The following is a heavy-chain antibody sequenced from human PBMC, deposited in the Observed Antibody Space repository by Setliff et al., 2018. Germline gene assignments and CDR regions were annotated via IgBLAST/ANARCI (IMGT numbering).Heavy chain of an antibody. CDR3: ASGYSYGHKAGVGFDY. D-gene: IGHD5-18*01. V-gene: IGHV4-61*01. CDR1: GGSISGASIRSYY. J-gene: IGHJ4*02. CDR2: VYYSGTT. Sequence: SETLSLTCTVSGGSISGASIRSYYWSWIRQPPGKGLEFIGYVYYSGTTNYDPSLKSRVTISVDTSKNQFSLKLSSVTAADTAVYYCASGYSYGHKAGVGFDYWGQGTLVTVSS.